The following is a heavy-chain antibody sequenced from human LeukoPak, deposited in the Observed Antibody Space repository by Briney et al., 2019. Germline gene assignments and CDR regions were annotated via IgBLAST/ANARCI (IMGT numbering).Heavy chain of an antibody. CDR1: GGSFSGYY. Sequence: SETLSLTCVVYGGSFSGYYWSWIRQPPGKGLEWIGEINHSGSTNYNPSLKSRVTISVDTSKNQFSLKLSSVTAADTAVYYCARVRYYYGSGSYYPLYYFDYWGQGTLVTVSS. D-gene: IGHD3-10*01. J-gene: IGHJ4*02. CDR3: ARVRYYYGSGSYYPLYYFDY. V-gene: IGHV4-34*01. CDR2: INHSGST.